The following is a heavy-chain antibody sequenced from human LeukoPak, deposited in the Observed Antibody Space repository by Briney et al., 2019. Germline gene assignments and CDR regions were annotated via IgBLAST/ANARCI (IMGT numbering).Heavy chain of an antibody. CDR2: ISGDGGST. CDR3: ARLWGSSSWSHFDY. D-gene: IGHD6-13*01. Sequence: GGSLRLSCAASGFTFSTYGMNWVRQAPGKGLEWVSDISGDGGSTFYADSVKGWFTISRDNSRNTLYLQMNSLRAEDTAIYYCARLWGSSSWSHFDYWGQGTLVTVSS. CDR1: GFTFSTYG. V-gene: IGHV3-23*01. J-gene: IGHJ4*02.